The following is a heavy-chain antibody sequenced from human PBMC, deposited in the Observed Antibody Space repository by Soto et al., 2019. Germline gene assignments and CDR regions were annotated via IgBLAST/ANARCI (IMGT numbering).Heavy chain of an antibody. CDR3: ASPYYYDNSGTVYPFDD. CDR2: ISYEGRNE. D-gene: IGHD3-22*01. V-gene: IGHV3-30*04. CDR1: GFTFSNYA. Sequence: QVQLVESGGGVVQPGRSLRLSCAASGFTFSNYAMHWVRQAPGKGLEWVALISYEGRNEYYAGSVKGRFTISRDNSKKTIYLQISSLRADDTAVYSCASPYYYDNSGTVYPFDDWGQGTLVTVSS. J-gene: IGHJ4*02.